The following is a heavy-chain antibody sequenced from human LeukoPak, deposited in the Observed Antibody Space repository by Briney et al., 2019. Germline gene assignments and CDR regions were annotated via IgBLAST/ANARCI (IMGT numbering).Heavy chain of an antibody. CDR2: INHSGNT. V-gene: IGHV4-34*01. CDR3: ARVIVVANDGQWYFDL. J-gene: IGHJ2*01. Sequence: PSETLSLTCAVYGGSFSGYYWTWIRQPPGKGLEWIGEINHSGNTNYNPSLKSRVTISADTSKNQFSLKLTSLTAADTAVYYCARVIVVANDGQWYFDLWGRGTLVTVSS. CDR1: GGSFSGYY. D-gene: IGHD2-21*01.